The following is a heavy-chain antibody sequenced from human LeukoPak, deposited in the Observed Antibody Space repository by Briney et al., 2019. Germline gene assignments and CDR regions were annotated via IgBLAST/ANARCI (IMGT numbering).Heavy chain of an antibody. CDR2: ITSSGGTI. CDR3: AKAPNYIAAGPFEY. D-gene: IGHD6-6*01. J-gene: IGHJ4*02. Sequence: PGGSLRLSCAASGFTFSDFYISWIRQAPGKGLEWVSYITSSGGTIYYADSVKGRFTISRDNAKNSLFLQLNSLRAEDTAVYYCAKAPNYIAAGPFEYRGQGTLVTVSS. CDR1: GFTFSDFY. V-gene: IGHV3-11*01.